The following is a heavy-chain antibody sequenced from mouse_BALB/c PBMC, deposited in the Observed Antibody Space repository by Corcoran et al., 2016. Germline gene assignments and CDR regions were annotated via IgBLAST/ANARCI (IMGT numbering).Heavy chain of an antibody. CDR3: ARRASIRLRRYYAMDY. CDR2: INTYTGEP. D-gene: IGHD2-4*01. V-gene: IGHV9-3-1*01. CDR1: GYTFTNYG. Sequence: QIQLVQSGPELKKPGETVKISFKASGYTFTNYGMNWVKQAPGKGLKWMGWINTYTGEPTYADDFKGRFAFSLETSASTAYLQINNLKNEDTATYFCARRASIRLRRYYAMDYWGQGTSVTVSS. J-gene: IGHJ4*01.